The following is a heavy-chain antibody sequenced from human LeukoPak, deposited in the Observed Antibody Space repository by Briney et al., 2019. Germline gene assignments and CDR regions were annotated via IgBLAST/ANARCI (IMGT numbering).Heavy chain of an antibody. D-gene: IGHD5-24*01. CDR2: ISSSGGST. CDR1: GFTLSSYA. V-gene: IGHV3-23*01. Sequence: PGGPLRLSCATSGFTLSSYAMRLVRQAPGKGLEWVSAISSSGGSTYYADSVKGRFTISRDNTKNTLYLHMNSLRAEDTAVYYCAKVPRWLQPFDYWGQGTLVAVSS. CDR3: AKVPRWLQPFDY. J-gene: IGHJ4*02.